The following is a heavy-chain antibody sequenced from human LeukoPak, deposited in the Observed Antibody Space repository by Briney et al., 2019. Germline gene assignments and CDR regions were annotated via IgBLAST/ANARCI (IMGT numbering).Heavy chain of an antibody. Sequence: PGGSLRLSCAVSGFTFSSYWMSWVRQAPGRGLEWVANIKQDGSEKYYVDSVKGRFTISRDNTKNSLYLQMNSLRAEDTAVYYCATAVTYSSSSSFDYWGQGTLVTVSS. J-gene: IGHJ4*02. V-gene: IGHV3-7*01. CDR3: ATAVTYSSSSSFDY. CDR2: IKQDGSEK. D-gene: IGHD6-6*01. CDR1: GFTFSSYW.